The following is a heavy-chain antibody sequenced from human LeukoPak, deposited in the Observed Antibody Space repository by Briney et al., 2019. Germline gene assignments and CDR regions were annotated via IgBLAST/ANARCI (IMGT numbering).Heavy chain of an antibody. CDR2: IYYSGST. Sequence: SETLSLTCTVSGGSISSGGYYWSWIRQHPGKGLEWIGYIYYSGSTYYNPSLKSRVTISVDTSKNQFSLKLSSVTAAATAVYYCARGGGPRGMGLRPFFDYWGQGTLVTVSS. D-gene: IGHD3-16*01. CDR1: GGSISSGGYY. V-gene: IGHV4-31*03. CDR3: ARGGGPRGMGLRPFFDY. J-gene: IGHJ4*02.